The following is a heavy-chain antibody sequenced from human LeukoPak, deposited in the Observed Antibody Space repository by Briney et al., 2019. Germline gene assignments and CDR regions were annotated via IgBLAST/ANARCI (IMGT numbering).Heavy chain of an antibody. V-gene: IGHV1-46*01. CDR3: ARVGMADCGGDCLGWFDP. CDR2: INPSGGST. D-gene: IGHD2-21*02. Sequence: ASVKVSCKASGYTFTSYYMHWVRQAPGQGLEWMGIINPSGGSTSYAQKFQGRVTMTRDTSISTAYMELSRLRSDDTAVYYCARVGMADCGGDCLGWFDPWGQGTLVTVSS. J-gene: IGHJ5*02. CDR1: GYTFTSYY.